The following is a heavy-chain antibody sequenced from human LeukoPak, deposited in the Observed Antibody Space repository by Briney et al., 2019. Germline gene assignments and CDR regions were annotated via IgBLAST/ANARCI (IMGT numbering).Heavy chain of an antibody. CDR3: ARGGSEFTMIHGGPGERAFDI. D-gene: IGHD3-22*01. CDR1: GGTFSSYA. Sequence: VASVKVSCKASGGTFSSYAISWVRQAPGQGLEWMGGIIPIFGTANYAQKFQGRVTITADESTSTAYMELSSLRSEDTAVYYCARGGSEFTMIHGGPGERAFDIWGQGTMVTVSS. J-gene: IGHJ3*02. V-gene: IGHV1-69*13. CDR2: IIPIFGTA.